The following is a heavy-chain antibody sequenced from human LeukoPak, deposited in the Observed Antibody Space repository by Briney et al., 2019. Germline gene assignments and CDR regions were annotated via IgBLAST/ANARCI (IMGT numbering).Heavy chain of an antibody. J-gene: IGHJ4*02. Sequence: GASVKVSCKASGGTFSSYAISWVRQAPGQGLEWMGIINPSGGSTSYAQKFQGRVTMTRDTSTSTVYMELSSLRSEDTAVYYCARAPQWLVLDYWGQGTLVTVSS. CDR3: ARAPQWLVLDY. D-gene: IGHD6-19*01. CDR1: GGTFSSYA. CDR2: INPSGGST. V-gene: IGHV1-46*01.